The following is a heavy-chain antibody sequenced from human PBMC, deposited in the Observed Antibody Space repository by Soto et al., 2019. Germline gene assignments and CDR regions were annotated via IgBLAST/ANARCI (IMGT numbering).Heavy chain of an antibody. CDR3: ARDPGAHCSGGSCHSFNFDY. Sequence: QVQLQESGPGLVKPSQTLSLTCTVSGGSISSGGYYWSWIRQHPGKGLEWIGYIYYSGSTYYNPSLKSRVTISVDTSKNQFSLKLSSVTAADTAVYYCARDPGAHCSGGSCHSFNFDYWGQGTLVTVSS. V-gene: IGHV4-31*03. D-gene: IGHD2-15*01. CDR1: GGSISSGGYY. CDR2: IYYSGST. J-gene: IGHJ4*02.